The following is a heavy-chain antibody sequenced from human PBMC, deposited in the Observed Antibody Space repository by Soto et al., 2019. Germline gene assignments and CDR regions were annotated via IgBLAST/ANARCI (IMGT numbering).Heavy chain of an antibody. CDR3: ARDGRVVRFLEWLSKPDYYYYGMDV. D-gene: IGHD3-3*01. Sequence: RLSCAASGFTFSSYWMSWVRQAPEKGLEWVANIKQDGSEKYYVDSVKGRFTISRDNAKNSLYPQMNSLRAEDTAVYYCARDGRVVRFLEWLSKPDYYYYGMDVWGQGTTVTVSS. CDR1: GFTFSSYW. J-gene: IGHJ6*02. V-gene: IGHV3-7*03. CDR2: IKQDGSEK.